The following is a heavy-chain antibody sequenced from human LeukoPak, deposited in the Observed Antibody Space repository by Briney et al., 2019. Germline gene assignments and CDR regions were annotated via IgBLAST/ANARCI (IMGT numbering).Heavy chain of an antibody. V-gene: IGHV4-59*08. CDR2: IYYSGST. Sequence: SETLSLTCTVSGGSISSYYWTWIRQPPGKGLEWIGYIYYSGSTNYNPSLKSRVTISIGTSKNQFSLKLNSVTAADTAVYYCARLTGDPDAFDIWGQGTMVTVSS. CDR1: GGSISSYY. J-gene: IGHJ3*02. D-gene: IGHD7-27*01. CDR3: ARLTGDPDAFDI.